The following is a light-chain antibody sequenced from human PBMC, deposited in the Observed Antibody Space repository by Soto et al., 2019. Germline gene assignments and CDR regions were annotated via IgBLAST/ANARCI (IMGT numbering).Light chain of an antibody. V-gene: IGLV3-21*03. Sequence: SYELTQPPTVSVAPGKTARITCWGTNIGSKSVHWYQQKPGQAPVLGVYDDSDRPSGIPERFSGSNYGNTATLTISRVEAGDEADCYCQVWDSSSDHWVFGGGTKLTVL. CDR2: DDS. J-gene: IGLJ3*02. CDR1: NIGSKS. CDR3: QVWDSSSDHWV.